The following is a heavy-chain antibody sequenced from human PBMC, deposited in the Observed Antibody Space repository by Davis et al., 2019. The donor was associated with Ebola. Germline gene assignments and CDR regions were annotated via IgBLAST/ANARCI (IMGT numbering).Heavy chain of an antibody. J-gene: IGHJ6*02. D-gene: IGHD6-13*01. CDR1: GYSFTSYW. CDR2: IYPGDSDT. V-gene: IGHV5-51*01. Sequence: GESLKISCKGSGYSFTSYWISWVRQMPGKGLEWMGIIYPGDSDTRYSPSFQGQVTISADKSISTAYLQWSSLKASDTAMYYCARHGGSSWYYYYGMDVWGQGTTVTVSS. CDR3: ARHGGSSWYYYYGMDV.